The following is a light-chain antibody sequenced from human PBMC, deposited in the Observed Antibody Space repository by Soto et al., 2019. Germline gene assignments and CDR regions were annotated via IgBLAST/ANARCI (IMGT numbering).Light chain of an antibody. J-gene: IGKJ1*01. CDR2: SAS. CDR1: QALSNY. CDR3: QQSYNTPQT. Sequence: IQLTQSPAVLSASVGDTVTITCRASQALSNYLAWYQQKPGKAPDLLIYSASTLQSGVPSRFSGSGSGTDYTLTISSLQPEDFATYYCQQSYNTPQTFGQGTKVDI. V-gene: IGKV1-39*01.